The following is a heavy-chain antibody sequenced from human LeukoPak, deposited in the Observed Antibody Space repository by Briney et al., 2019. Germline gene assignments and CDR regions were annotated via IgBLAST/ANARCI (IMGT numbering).Heavy chain of an antibody. CDR2: ITGSGGTT. CDR1: GFIFSSYA. V-gene: IGHV3-23*01. J-gene: IGHJ4*02. Sequence: PEGSLRLSCAVSGFIFSSYAMSWVRQAPGKGLEWVSVITGSGGTTYYADSVKGRFTISRDNSKKTLYLQMNSLRDEDTAVYYCAKDFRGSDYSFDCWGQGTLVTVSS. D-gene: IGHD6-25*01. CDR3: AKDFRGSDYSFDC.